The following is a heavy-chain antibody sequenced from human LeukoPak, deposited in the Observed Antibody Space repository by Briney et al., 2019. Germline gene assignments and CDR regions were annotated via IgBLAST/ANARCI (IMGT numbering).Heavy chain of an antibody. CDR2: IYYSGST. V-gene: IGHV4-59*01. D-gene: IGHD2-15*01. Sequence: SETLSLTCTVSGGSISSYYWSWIRQPPGKGLEWIGYIYYSGSTNYNPSLKSRVTISVDTSKNQFSLKLSSLTAADTAVYYCARVKRKLYLFSHFDYWGQGTLVTVSS. J-gene: IGHJ4*02. CDR1: GGSISSYY. CDR3: ARVKRKLYLFSHFDY.